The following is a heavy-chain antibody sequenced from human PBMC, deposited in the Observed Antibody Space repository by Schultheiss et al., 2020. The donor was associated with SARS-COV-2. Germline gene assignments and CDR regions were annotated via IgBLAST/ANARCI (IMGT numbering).Heavy chain of an antibody. CDR3: ARVTTGTLGYNWFDP. CDR2: IYPGDSDT. V-gene: IGHV5-51*01. Sequence: GESLKISCKGSGYSFTSYWIGWVRQMPGKGLEWMGIIYPGDSDTRYSPSFQGQVTISADKSISTAYLQWSSLKASDTAMYYCARVTTGTLGYNWFDPWGQGTLVTVSS. CDR1: GYSFTSYW. D-gene: IGHD1-1*01. J-gene: IGHJ5*02.